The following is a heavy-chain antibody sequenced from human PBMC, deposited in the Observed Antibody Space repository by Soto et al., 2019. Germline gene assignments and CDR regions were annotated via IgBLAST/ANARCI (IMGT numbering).Heavy chain of an antibody. CDR2: IGPYGNTI. V-gene: IGHV3-11*01. Sequence: QVQLVESGGGLVKPGESLRVSCAASGFSFRDYFMSWIRQAPGKGLEWVAYIGPYGNTIGYADSVKGRFTISRDDAKKSLFLHMDSLRSEDTGVYYCARHDHTYGVYWGQGTPVTLSS. CDR3: ARHDHTYGVY. CDR1: GFSFRDYF. D-gene: IGHD4-17*01. J-gene: IGHJ4*02.